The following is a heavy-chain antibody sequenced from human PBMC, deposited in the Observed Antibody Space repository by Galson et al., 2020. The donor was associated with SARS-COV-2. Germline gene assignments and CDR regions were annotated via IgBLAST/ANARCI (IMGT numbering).Heavy chain of an antibody. J-gene: IGHJ4*02. CDR1: GFTFGDYA. D-gene: IGHD5-12*01. CDR3: TRAGEMATQNWENFDY. CDR2: IRSKAYGGTT. V-gene: IGHV3-49*03. Sequence: GGSLRLSCTASGFTFGDYAMSWFRQAPGKGLEWVGFIRSKAYGGTTEYAASVKGRFTISRDDSKSIAYLQMNSLKTEDTAVYYCTRAGEMATQNWENFDYWGQGTLVTVSS.